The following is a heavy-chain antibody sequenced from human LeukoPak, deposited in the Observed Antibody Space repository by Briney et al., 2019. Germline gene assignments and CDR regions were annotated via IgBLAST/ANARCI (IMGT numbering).Heavy chain of an antibody. J-gene: IGHJ4*02. CDR1: GGTFSSYA. Sequence: SVNVSCKASGGTFSSYAISWVRQAPGQGLEWMGRIIPILGIANYAQKFQGRVTITADKSTSTAYMELSSLRSEDTAVYYCARGESSSWYSDYWGQGTLVTVSS. CDR3: ARGESSSWYSDY. D-gene: IGHD6-13*01. CDR2: IIPILGIA. V-gene: IGHV1-69*04.